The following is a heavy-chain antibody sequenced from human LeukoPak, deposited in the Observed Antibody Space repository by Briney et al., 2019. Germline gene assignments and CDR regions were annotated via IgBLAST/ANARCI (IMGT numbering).Heavy chain of an antibody. D-gene: IGHD2-2*01. CDR1: GGSVSSGNHY. CDR2: VYYSGST. V-gene: IGHV4-61*01. J-gene: IGHJ6*04. Sequence: SETLSLTCTVSGGSVSSGNHYWSWIRQPPGKGLEWIGYVYYSGSTEYNPSLKSRVTISADTSKNQFSLKLRSVTAADTAVYYCARDRIIVAAANRYYYYGMDAWGKGTTVTVSS. CDR3: ARDRIIVAAANRYYYYGMDA.